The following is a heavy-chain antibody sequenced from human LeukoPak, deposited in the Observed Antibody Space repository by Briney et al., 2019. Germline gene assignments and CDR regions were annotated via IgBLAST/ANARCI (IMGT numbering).Heavy chain of an antibody. CDR1: GFNFNKYY. D-gene: IGHD6-19*01. V-gene: IGHV3-23*01. J-gene: IGHJ4*02. CDR3: AKGGWLDD. Sequence: GGSLRLSCAASGFNFNKYYMTWVRQAPGKGLEWVSTINGRSYKTYHTDSVKGRFVTSRDNSKDTLYLQMNTLRAEDTALYYGAKGGWLDDLGQGALVTVSS. CDR2: INGRSYKT.